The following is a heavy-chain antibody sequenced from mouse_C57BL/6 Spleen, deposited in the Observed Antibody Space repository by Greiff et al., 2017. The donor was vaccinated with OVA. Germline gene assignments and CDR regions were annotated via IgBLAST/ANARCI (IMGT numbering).Heavy chain of an antibody. CDR3: ARFKLLYGSLGFDY. V-gene: IGHV1-55*01. CDR1: GYTFTSYW. J-gene: IGHJ2*01. CDR2: IYPGSGST. D-gene: IGHD1-1*01. Sequence: QVQLQQPGAELVKPGASVKMSCKASGYTFTSYWITWVKQRPGQGLEWIGDIYPGSGSTNYNEKFKSKATLTVDTSSSTAYMQLSSLTSEDSAVYYCARFKLLYGSLGFDYWGQGTTLTVSS.